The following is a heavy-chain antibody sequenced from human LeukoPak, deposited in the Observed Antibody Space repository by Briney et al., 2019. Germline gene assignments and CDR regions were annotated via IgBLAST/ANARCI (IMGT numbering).Heavy chain of an antibody. CDR3: ARGDSPAAEYFQH. CDR1: GFTFSSYA. V-gene: IGHV3-30-3*01. CDR2: ISYDGSNK. Sequence: GGSLRLSCAASGFTFSSYAMHWVSQAPGKRLEWVAVISYDGSNKYYADSVKGRFTISRDNSKNTLYLQMNSLRAEDTAVYYRARGDSPAAEYFQHWGQGTLVTVSS. D-gene: IGHD2-15*01. J-gene: IGHJ1*01.